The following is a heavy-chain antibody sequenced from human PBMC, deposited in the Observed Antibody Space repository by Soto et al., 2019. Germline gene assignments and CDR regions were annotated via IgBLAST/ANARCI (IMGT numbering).Heavy chain of an antibody. J-gene: IGHJ6*02. CDR2: IYYSGST. Sequence: SETLSLTCTVTGDSISSRSYYWGWIRQPPGKGLEWIGSIYYSGSTYNNPSLRSRVSMSIDTSKDQFSLKLKSVTAADTALYYCARLNDYYYGMDVWGQGTTVTVSS. CDR3: ARLNDYYYGMDV. CDR1: GDSISSRSYY. V-gene: IGHV4-39*01.